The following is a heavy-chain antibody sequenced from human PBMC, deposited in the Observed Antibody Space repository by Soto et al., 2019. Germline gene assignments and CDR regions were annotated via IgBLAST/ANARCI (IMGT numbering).Heavy chain of an antibody. CDR3: ARDFTAPGGYYYGMDV. CDR2: ISSSSTI. Sequence: GSLRLSCTASGFTFSIYSMNWVRQAPWKGLEWVSYISSSSTIYYADSVKGRFTISRDNAKNSLYLQMNSLRDEDTAVYYCARDFTAPGGYYYGMDVWGQGTTVTVSS. J-gene: IGHJ6*02. D-gene: IGHD3-10*01. V-gene: IGHV3-48*02. CDR1: GFTFSIYS.